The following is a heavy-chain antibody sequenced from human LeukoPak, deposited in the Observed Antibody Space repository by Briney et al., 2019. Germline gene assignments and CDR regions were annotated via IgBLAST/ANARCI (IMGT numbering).Heavy chain of an antibody. Sequence: PGGSLRLSCAASGVTFSSYWMHGVRHAPGKGRVWVSRINNDGSSTSYADSVKDRCTISRDNAKNMLYLHMNSLSAEDLALSYCAKGRDYDNLTPIDYWGQGTMVTVSS. CDR3: AKGRDYDNLTPIDY. J-gene: IGHJ4*02. CDR2: INNDGSST. CDR1: GVTFSSYW. D-gene: IGHD3-9*01. V-gene: IGHV3-74*01.